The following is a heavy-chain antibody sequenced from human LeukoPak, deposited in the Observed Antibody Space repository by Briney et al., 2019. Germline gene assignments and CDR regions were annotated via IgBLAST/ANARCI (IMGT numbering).Heavy chain of an antibody. D-gene: IGHD3-22*01. CDR2: IYQSGIA. CDR1: GYSISNGYF. Sequence: SETLSLTCMVSGYSISNGYFWAWIRQPPGKRLEWIGSIYQSGIAYYNPSLQSRVSISVDTSKNQFSLKLSSVSAADTALYYCARVGSSGPYNWFDSWGQGTLVTVSS. CDR3: ARVGSSGPYNWFDS. J-gene: IGHJ5*01. V-gene: IGHV4-38-2*02.